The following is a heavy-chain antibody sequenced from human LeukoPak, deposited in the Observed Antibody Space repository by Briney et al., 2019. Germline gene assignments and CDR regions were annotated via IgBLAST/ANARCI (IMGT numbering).Heavy chain of an antibody. CDR3: ASSLSGSYDWFDP. D-gene: IGHD1-26*01. CDR1: GYTFTGYY. J-gene: IGHJ5*02. CDR2: INPNSGGT. Sequence: ASVKVSCKASGYTFTGYYMHWVRQAPGQGLEWMGWINPNSGGTNYAQKFQGRVTMTGDTSISTAYMELSRLRSDDTAVYYCASSLSGSYDWFDPWGQGTLVTVSS. V-gene: IGHV1-2*02.